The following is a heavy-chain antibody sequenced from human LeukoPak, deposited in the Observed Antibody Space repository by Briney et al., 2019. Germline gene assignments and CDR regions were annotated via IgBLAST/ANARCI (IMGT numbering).Heavy chain of an antibody. CDR2: IYPGDSDT. D-gene: IGHD5-12*01. CDR3: ARQSGYDKNFDY. J-gene: IGHJ4*02. V-gene: IGHV5-51*01. CDR1: GSIFTSYW. Sequence: RGASLQISCKGSGSIFTSYWIGWVRPLPGKGLEWMGIIYPGDSDTRYSPSFQGQVTISADKSISTAYLQWSSLKASDTAMYYCARQSGYDKNFDYWGQGTLVTVSS.